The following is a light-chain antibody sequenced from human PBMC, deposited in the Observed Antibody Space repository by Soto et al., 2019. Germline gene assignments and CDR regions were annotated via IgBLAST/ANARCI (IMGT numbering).Light chain of an antibody. CDR3: QQYGSSGT. J-gene: IGKJ1*01. Sequence: EMVMTKSPATLSVSPGERATLSSRASQSVSSNLAWYQQKPGQAPRLLIYGASTRATGIPARFSGSGSGTDFTLTISRLEPEDFAVYYCQQYGSSGTFGQGTKVDIK. V-gene: IGKV3-15*01. CDR2: GAS. CDR1: QSVSSN.